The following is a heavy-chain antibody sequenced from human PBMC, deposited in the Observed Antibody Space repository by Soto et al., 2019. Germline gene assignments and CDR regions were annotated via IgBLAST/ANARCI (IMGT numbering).Heavy chain of an antibody. V-gene: IGHV3-21*01. CDR1: GFSFSSYS. J-gene: IGHJ5*02. CDR3: ARDGFYYDSSGPPGTNWFDT. CDR2: ISRSSSYI. D-gene: IGHD3-22*01. Sequence: GSLRLSCAASGFSFSSYSMNWVRQAPGKGLEWVSSISRSSSYIYYADSVKGRFTISRDNAKNSLYLQMNSLRAEDTAVYYCARDGFYYDSSGPPGTNWFDTWGQGTLVTVSS.